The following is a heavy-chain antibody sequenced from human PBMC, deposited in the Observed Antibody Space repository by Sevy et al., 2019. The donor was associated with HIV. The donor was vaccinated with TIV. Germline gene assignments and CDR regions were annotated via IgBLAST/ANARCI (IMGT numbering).Heavy chain of an antibody. D-gene: IGHD6-6*01. CDR1: GFTFSIYG. CDR2: IRYDGSTK. J-gene: IGHJ4*02. V-gene: IGHV3-30*02. CDR3: AKDLTGRYSSSSGDFDY. Sequence: GGSLRLSCAASGFTFSIYGMHWVRQAPGKGLEWVACIRYDGSTKYYADSVKGGFTISRDNSTNTLYLQMNSLRAEDTAVYYCAKDLTGRYSSSSGDFDYWGQGTLVTVSS.